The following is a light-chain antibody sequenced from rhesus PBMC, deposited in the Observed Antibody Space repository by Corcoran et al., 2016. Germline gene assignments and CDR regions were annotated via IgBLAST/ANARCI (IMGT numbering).Light chain of an antibody. CDR3: YQHSSGFT. CDR1: QSVRSY. Sequence: QVILTQSPATLSLSPGERATLSCRASQSVRSYLAWYQQKPGQAPRLLIYGASSRATGVPDRFSGSGSGTDFNLTISSLEPEDGGVYHCYQHSSGFTFGQGTKVEIK. CDR2: GAS. J-gene: IGKJ2*01. V-gene: IGKV3-10*01.